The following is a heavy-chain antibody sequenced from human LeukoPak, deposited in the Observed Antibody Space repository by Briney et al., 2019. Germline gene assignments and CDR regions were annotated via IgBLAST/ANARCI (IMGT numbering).Heavy chain of an antibody. J-gene: IGHJ5*02. Sequence: KPSETLSLTCTVSGGSISSYYWSWIRQPPGKGLEWIGYIYYSGSTNYNPSLKSRVTISVDTSRNQFSLKLSSVTAADTAVYYCAREDNWNYWFDPWGQGTLVTVSS. CDR3: AREDNWNYWFDP. CDR1: GGSISSYY. D-gene: IGHD1-7*01. CDR2: IYYSGST. V-gene: IGHV4-59*01.